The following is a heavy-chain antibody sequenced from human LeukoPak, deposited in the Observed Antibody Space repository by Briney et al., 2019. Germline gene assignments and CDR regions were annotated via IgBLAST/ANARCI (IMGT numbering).Heavy chain of an antibody. CDR3: ARSYDFWSGYKYYFDY. D-gene: IGHD3-3*01. CDR1: GYSFSSYW. CDR2: VYPGDSVT. V-gene: IGHV5-51*01. Sequence: GESLKISCKGFGYSFSSYWIAWGRQMPGKGLEWMGVVYPGDSVTRYSTSFQGQVTMSADKSISTAYLQWSSLKASDTAMSYCARSYDFWSGYKYYFDYWGQGTLVTVSS. J-gene: IGHJ4*02.